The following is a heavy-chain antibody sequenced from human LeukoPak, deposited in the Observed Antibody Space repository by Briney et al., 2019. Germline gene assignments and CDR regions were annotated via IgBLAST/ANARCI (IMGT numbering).Heavy chain of an antibody. V-gene: IGHV3-66*02. CDR3: ARGEDNWIYKRVHKTMDV. Sequence: GRSLKLSCGASGFTFTTFGIHWVRQAPGKGLEWVSVIYSGGTTDYADSVKGRFTISRDKSKNTLFLQMNSLRVEDTAVYYCARGEDNWIYKRVHKTMDVWGQGTTVTVSS. CDR2: IYSGGTT. D-gene: IGHD1-7*01. CDR1: GFTFTTFG. J-gene: IGHJ6*02.